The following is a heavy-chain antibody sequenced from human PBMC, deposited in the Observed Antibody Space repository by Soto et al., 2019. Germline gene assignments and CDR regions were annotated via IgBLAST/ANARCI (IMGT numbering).Heavy chain of an antibody. CDR1: GGSISSYY. Sequence: SETLSLTCTVSGGSISSYYWSWIRQPPGKGLEWIGYIYYSGSTNYNPSLKSRVTISVDTSKNQFSLKLSSVTAADTAVYYCAGYSYGVGSKDYWGQGTLVTAPQ. V-gene: IGHV4-59*01. D-gene: IGHD5-18*01. CDR3: AGYSYGVGSKDY. CDR2: IYYSGST. J-gene: IGHJ4*02.